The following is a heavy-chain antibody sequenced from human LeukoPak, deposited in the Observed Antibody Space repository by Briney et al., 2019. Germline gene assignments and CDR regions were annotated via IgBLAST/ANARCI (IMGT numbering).Heavy chain of an antibody. CDR2: MNPNSGNT. J-gene: IGHJ4*02. V-gene: IGHV1-8*01. D-gene: IGHD5-12*01. Sequence: ASVKVSCKASGYTFTSDDINWVRQAPGQGLEWMGWMNPNSGNTGYAQKFQGRVTMTRNTSISTAYMELSSPRSEDTAVYYCARGFHSRRYSGYEDTLDYWGQGTLVTVSS. CDR3: ARGFHSRRYSGYEDTLDY. CDR1: GYTFTSDD.